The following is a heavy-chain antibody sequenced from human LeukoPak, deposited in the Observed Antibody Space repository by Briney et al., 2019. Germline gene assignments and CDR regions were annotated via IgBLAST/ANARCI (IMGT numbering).Heavy chain of an antibody. J-gene: IGHJ6*02. V-gene: IGHV3-74*01. Sequence: GGSLRLSCAASGFPFSSYWMHWVRQVPGKGLLWVSRINSDGSATIYADSVRGRFTISRDNAKNTLYLQMSGLGVEDTAVYHCASDSPYYGMDVWGQGTTVTVSS. CDR1: GFPFSSYW. CDR3: ASDSPYYGMDV. CDR2: INSDGSAT.